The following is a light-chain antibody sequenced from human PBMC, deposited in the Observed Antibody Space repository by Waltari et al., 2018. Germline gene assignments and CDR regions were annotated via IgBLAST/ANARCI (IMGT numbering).Light chain of an antibody. Sequence: TGTSSDVGAYKYVSWYQQHPGKAPKLMIYEVNKRPSGVPDRFSGSKSGNTASLTVSGLQAEDEGDYYCSSYAGSVLFGGGTKLTVL. CDR2: EVN. CDR1: SSDVGAYKY. V-gene: IGLV2-8*01. CDR3: SSYAGSVL. J-gene: IGLJ2*01.